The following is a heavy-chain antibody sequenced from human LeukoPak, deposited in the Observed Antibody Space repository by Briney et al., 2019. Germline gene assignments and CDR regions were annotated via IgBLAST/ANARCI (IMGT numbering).Heavy chain of an antibody. CDR3: ARDGSSSVFPRHDLGAFDI. V-gene: IGHV1-69*04. D-gene: IGHD6-6*01. CDR2: IIPILGIA. J-gene: IGHJ3*02. CDR1: GGTFSSYA. Sequence: GASVKVSCKASGGTFSSYAISWVRQAPGQGLEWMGRIIPILGIANYAQKFQGRVTITADKSTSTAYMELSSLRSEDTAVYYCARDGSSSVFPRHDLGAFDIWGQGTMVTVSS.